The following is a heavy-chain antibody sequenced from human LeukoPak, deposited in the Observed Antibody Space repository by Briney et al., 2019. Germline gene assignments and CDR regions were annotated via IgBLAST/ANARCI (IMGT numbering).Heavy chain of an antibody. D-gene: IGHD4-17*01. CDR2: FDPEDGET. V-gene: IGHV1-24*01. Sequence: GASVTVSCKVSGYTLTELSMHWVRQAPGKGLEWMGGFDPEDGETIYAQKFQGRVTMTEDTSTDTAYMELSSLRSEDTAVYYCATDRDVTTRPNDAFDIWGQGTMVTVSS. J-gene: IGHJ3*02. CDR1: GYTLTELS. CDR3: ATDRDVTTRPNDAFDI.